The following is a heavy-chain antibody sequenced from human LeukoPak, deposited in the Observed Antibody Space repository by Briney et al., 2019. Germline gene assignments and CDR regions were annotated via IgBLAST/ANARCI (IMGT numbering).Heavy chain of an antibody. V-gene: IGHV4-4*07. J-gene: IGHJ4*02. Sequence: SETLSLTCTVSGGSISSYYWSWIRQPAGKGLEWIGRIYTSGSTNYNPSLKSRVTMSVDTSKNQFSPKLSSVTAADTAVYYCARVRELFHYHDYWGQGTLVTVSS. CDR3: ARVRELFHYHDY. D-gene: IGHD3-10*01. CDR2: IYTSGST. CDR1: GGSISSYY.